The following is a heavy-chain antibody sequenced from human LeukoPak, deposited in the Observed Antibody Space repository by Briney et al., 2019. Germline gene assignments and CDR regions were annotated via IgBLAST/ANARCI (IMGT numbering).Heavy chain of an antibody. CDR3: AKESSSCGSGCYSLLDH. V-gene: IGHV3-53*01. Sequence: GGSLRLSCAAPGITVSSTYMSWVRQAPGKGLEWVSNIYKGGDTYYADSVRGRFTISRDNSKNTVYLQMNGLRAEDTAVYYCAKESSSCGSGCYSLLDHWGQGTLVTVSS. J-gene: IGHJ4*02. CDR2: IYKGGDT. CDR1: GITVSSTY. D-gene: IGHD2-21*02.